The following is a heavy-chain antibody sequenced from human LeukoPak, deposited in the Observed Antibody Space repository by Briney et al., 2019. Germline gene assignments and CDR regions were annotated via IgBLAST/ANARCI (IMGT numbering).Heavy chain of an antibody. D-gene: IGHD3-9*01. CDR2: IYSGGST. CDR3: ASRVLRYFDWFEL. Sequence: PGGSLRLSCAASGFTVSSNYMSWVRQAPGKGLEWVSVIYSGGSTYYADSVKGRFTISRDNSKNTLYLQMNSLRAEDTAVYYCASRVLRYFDWFELWGQGTLVTVSS. J-gene: IGHJ5*02. V-gene: IGHV3-53*01. CDR1: GFTVSSNY.